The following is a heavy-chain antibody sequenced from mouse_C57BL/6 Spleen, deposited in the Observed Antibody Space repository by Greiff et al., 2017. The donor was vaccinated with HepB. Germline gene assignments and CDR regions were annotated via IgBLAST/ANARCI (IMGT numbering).Heavy chain of an antibody. CDR1: GYTFTSYW. V-gene: IGHV1-61*01. J-gene: IGHJ2*01. Sequence: VKLQQPGAELVRPGSSVKLSCKASGYTFTSYWMDWVKQRPGQGLEWIGNIYPSDSETHYNQKFKDKATLTVDKSSSTAYMQLSSLTSEDSAVYYCARGGGYYNGYWGQGTTLTVSS. CDR2: IYPSDSET. CDR3: ARGGGYYNGY.